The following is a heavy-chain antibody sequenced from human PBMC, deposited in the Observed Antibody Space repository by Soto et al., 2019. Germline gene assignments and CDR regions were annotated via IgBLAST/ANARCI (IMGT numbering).Heavy chain of an antibody. J-gene: IGHJ3*02. CDR3: ARLVRYCSGGSCSFTRDAFDI. V-gene: IGHV4-61*01. CDR2: IDQSGST. D-gene: IGHD2-15*01. CDR1: GVSVNSGNYY. Sequence: PSEPLSLTCTVSGVSVNSGNYYWRWLRQPPWQGLEWIGYIDQSGSTRYNPSLKSRVTISLDTSKNQFSLKMSSVTAADTAVYYCARLVRYCSGGSCSFTRDAFDIWRQGRTVT.